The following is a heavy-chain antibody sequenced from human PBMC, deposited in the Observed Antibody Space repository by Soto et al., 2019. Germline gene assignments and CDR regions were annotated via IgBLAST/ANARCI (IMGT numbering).Heavy chain of an antibody. J-gene: IGHJ4*02. CDR2: MYPTGST. D-gene: IGHD3-10*01. CDR1: GYSISSGCY. CDR3: VRDLNYGLYYFDY. V-gene: IGHV4-38-2*02. Sequence: SETLSLTCTGSGYSISSGCYWGWIRQPPGKRLEWIGSMYPTGSTYYNPSLKSRVTMSVDTSNNEFSLKLTSVTAADTAVYHCVRDLNYGLYYFDYWGQGTLVTVS.